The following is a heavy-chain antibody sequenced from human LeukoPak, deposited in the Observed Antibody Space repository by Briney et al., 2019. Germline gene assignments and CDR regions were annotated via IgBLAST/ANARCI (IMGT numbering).Heavy chain of an antibody. D-gene: IGHD1-14*01. V-gene: IGHV4-59*01. CDR2: IYYSGST. Sequence: SETLSLTCTVSGGSISSYYWSWIRQPPGKGLEWIGYIYYSGSTNYNPSLKSRVTISVDTSKNQFSLKLSSVTTADTAVYYCARDGAGAFGIWGQGTMVTVSS. J-gene: IGHJ3*02. CDR1: GGSISSYY. CDR3: ARDGAGAFGI.